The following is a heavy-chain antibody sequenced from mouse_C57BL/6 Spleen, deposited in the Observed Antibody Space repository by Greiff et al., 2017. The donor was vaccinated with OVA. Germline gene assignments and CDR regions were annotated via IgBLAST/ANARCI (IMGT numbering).Heavy chain of an antibody. V-gene: IGHV5-6*01. J-gene: IGHJ1*03. CDR2: ISSGGSYT. CDR3: ARRDGSSYDWYFDV. Sequence: EVQLQQSGGDLVKPGGSLKLSCAASGFTFSSYGMSWVRQTPDKRLEWVATISSGGSYTYYPDSVKGRFTISRDNAKNTLYLQMSSLKSEDTAMYYCARRDGSSYDWYFDVWGTGTTVTVSS. CDR1: GFTFSSYG. D-gene: IGHD1-1*01.